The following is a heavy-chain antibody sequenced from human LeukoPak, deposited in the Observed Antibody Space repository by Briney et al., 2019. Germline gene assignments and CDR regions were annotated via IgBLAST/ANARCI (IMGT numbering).Heavy chain of an antibody. Sequence: ASVKVSCKASGYTFTSYGISWVRQAPGQGLEWMGWISAYNGNTNYAQKLQGRVTMTTDTSTSTAYMELRSLRSDDTAVYYCARDQRTFWSGYYSRNWFDPWGQGTLVTVSS. CDR3: ARDQRTFWSGYYSRNWFDP. D-gene: IGHD3-3*01. CDR1: GYTFTSYG. CDR2: ISAYNGNT. V-gene: IGHV1-18*01. J-gene: IGHJ5*02.